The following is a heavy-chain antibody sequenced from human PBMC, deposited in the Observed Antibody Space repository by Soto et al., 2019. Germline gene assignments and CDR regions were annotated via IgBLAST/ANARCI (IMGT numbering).Heavy chain of an antibody. V-gene: IGHV1-8*01. Sequence: KVSSKDSGYSFDSYAINWLRQATEQGHERMGGMNPNSGNTGYAQKLQGRVTMTRNTSISTAYMELSSLRSEDTAVYYCARAPMVRGVIIGGNYYSYLDVWGKGTTVTVSS. CDR1: GYSFDSYA. CDR3: ARAPMVRGVIIGGNYYSYLDV. CDR2: MNPNSGNT. D-gene: IGHD3-10*01. J-gene: IGHJ6*03.